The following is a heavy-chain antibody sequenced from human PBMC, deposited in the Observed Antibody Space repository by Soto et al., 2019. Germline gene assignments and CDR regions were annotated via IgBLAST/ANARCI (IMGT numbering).Heavy chain of an antibody. J-gene: IGHJ6*02. CDR1: GYSFTSYW. CDR2: IDPSDSYT. D-gene: IGHD2-15*01. Sequence: PGESLKISCKGSGYSFTSYWISWVRQMPGKGLEWMGRIDPSDSYTNYSPSFQGHVTISADKSISTAYLQWSSLKASDTAMYYCARLGCSGGSCHQDNHYYYYGMDVWGQGTTVTVSS. CDR3: ARLGCSGGSCHQDNHYYYYGMDV. V-gene: IGHV5-10-1*01.